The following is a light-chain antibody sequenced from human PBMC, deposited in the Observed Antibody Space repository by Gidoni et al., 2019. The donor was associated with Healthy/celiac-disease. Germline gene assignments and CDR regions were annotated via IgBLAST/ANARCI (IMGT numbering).Light chain of an antibody. CDR1: QSLLHSNGYNY. Sequence: DIVMTQSPLSLPVTPGEPASISCRSSQSLLHSNGYNYLYGYLQKPGQSPQLLIYLGSNRASGVPDRFSGSGSGTDFTLKISRVEAEDVGVYYCMQALQTPPTFGQGTKVEIK. J-gene: IGKJ1*01. CDR3: MQALQTPPT. CDR2: LGS. V-gene: IGKV2-28*01.